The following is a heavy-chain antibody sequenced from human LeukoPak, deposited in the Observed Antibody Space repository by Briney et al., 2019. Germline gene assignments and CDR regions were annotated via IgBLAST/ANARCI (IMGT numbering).Heavy chain of an antibody. CDR2: IIPILGLA. V-gene: IGHV1-69*04. CDR3: ARDWQGDTYYYDSSGYGMDV. Sequence: SVKVSCKASGYTFTSYDINWVRQAPGQGLEWMGRIIPILGLANYAQKFQGRVTITADKSTSTAYMELSSLRSEDTAVYYCARDWQGDTYYYDSSGYGMDVWGQGTTVTVSS. D-gene: IGHD3-22*01. CDR1: GYTFTSYD. J-gene: IGHJ6*02.